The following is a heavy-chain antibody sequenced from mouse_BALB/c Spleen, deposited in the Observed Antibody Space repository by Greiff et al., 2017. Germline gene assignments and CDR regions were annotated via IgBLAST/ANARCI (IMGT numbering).Heavy chain of an antibody. CDR3: ARVGDGYYYAMDY. CDR1: GFTFSSYA. J-gene: IGHJ4*01. D-gene: IGHD2-3*01. CDR2: ISSGGSYT. Sequence: EVQVVESGGGLVKPGGSLKLSCAASGFTFSSYAMSWVRQSPEKRLEWVAEISSGGSYTYYPDTVTGRFTISRDNAKNTLYLEMSSLRSEDTAMYYCARVGDGYYYAMDYWGQGTSVTVSS. V-gene: IGHV5-9-4*01.